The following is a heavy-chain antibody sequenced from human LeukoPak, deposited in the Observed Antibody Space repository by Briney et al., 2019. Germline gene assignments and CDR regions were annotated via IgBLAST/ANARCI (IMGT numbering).Heavy chain of an antibody. CDR3: ARLVVAGTQFGY. V-gene: IGHV4-39*01. D-gene: IGHD6-19*01. J-gene: IGHJ4*02. CDR1: GGSISSSSYY. Sequence: PSETLSLTCTVSGGSISSSSYYWGWIRQPSGKGLEWIGSIYYSGSTYYSPSLKSRVTISVDTSKNQFSLKLSSVTAADTAVYYCARLVVAGTQFGYWGQGTLVTVSS. CDR2: IYYSGST.